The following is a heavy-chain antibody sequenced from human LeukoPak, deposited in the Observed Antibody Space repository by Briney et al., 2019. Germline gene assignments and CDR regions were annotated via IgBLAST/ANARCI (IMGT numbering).Heavy chain of an antibody. J-gene: IGHJ3*02. V-gene: IGHV1-69*01. CDR2: IIPIFGTA. CDR3: ASTRPYDFWSGYPTGGAFDM. Sequence: SVKVSCKASGGTFSSYAISWVRQAPGQGLEWMGGIIPIFGTANYAQKFQGRVTITADESTSTAYMELSSLRSEDTAVYYCASTRPYDFWSGYPTGGAFDMWGQGTMVTVSS. CDR1: GGTFSSYA. D-gene: IGHD3-3*01.